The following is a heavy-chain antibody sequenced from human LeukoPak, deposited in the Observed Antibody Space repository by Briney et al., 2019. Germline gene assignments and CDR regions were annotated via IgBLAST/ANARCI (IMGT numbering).Heavy chain of an antibody. Sequence: GASVKVSCKASGYTFTGYYMHWVRQAPGQGLEWMGWINPNSGGTNYAQKFQGRVTMTRDTSISTAYMELSRLRSDDTAVYYCASGTELLWFGESLDYWGQGTLVTVSS. V-gene: IGHV1-2*02. CDR3: ASGTELLWFGESLDY. CDR2: INPNSGGT. J-gene: IGHJ4*02. CDR1: GYTFTGYY. D-gene: IGHD3-10*01.